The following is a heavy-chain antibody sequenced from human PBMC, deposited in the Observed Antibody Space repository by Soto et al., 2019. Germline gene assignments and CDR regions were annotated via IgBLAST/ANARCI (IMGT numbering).Heavy chain of an antibody. CDR2: IYWNDEK. V-gene: IGHV2-5*01. CDR1: GFSLTTGVG. CDR3: AHRVNMARGPYNYFGP. J-gene: IGHJ5*02. Sequence: GSGPTLVNPTQTLTLTCSFSGFSLTTGVGVGWLRQPPGKALEWLALIYWNDEKLYNPSLKTRLTITKDTSKNQVVLTVTDMDPVDTATYYCAHRVNMARGPYNYFGPGGHGTLVTVSS. D-gene: IGHD3-10*01.